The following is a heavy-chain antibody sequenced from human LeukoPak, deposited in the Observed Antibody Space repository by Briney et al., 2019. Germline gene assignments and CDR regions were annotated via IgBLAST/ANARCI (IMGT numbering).Heavy chain of an antibody. V-gene: IGHV4-61*02. CDR1: GGSISRGSYF. CDR2: IYTSGST. Sequence: SQTLSLTCTVSGGSISRGSYFWNWIRQPAGRGLEWIGRIYTSGSTDYNPSLKSRVTISLDTSKNQFSVKLSSVTAGDTAVYYCARGDYYDSSGSRDAFDIWGQGTMVTVSS. CDR3: ARGDYYDSSGSRDAFDI. D-gene: IGHD3-22*01. J-gene: IGHJ3*02.